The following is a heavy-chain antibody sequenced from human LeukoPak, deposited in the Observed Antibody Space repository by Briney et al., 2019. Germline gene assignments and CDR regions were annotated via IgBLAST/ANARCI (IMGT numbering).Heavy chain of an antibody. D-gene: IGHD6-13*01. CDR3: ARDPSGYSSSWSPIDY. V-gene: IGHV1-2*02. J-gene: IGHJ4*02. CDR1: GHTFTGYY. Sequence: ASVKVSCKASGHTFTGYYMHWVRQAPGQGLEWMEWINPNSGGTNYAQKFQGRVTMTRDTSISTAYMELSRLRSDDTAVYYCARDPSGYSSSWSPIDYWGQGTLVTVSS. CDR2: INPNSGGT.